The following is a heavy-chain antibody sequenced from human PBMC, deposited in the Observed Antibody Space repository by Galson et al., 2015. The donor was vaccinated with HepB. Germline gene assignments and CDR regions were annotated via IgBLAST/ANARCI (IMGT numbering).Heavy chain of an antibody. D-gene: IGHD3-10*01. J-gene: IGHJ4*02. CDR1: GSTFTSCG. CDR3: ARETLWFGHFDY. V-gene: IGHV1-18*04. CDR2: ISAYNGNT. Sequence: SVKVSCKASGSTFTSCGISWVRQAPGQGLEWIGWISAYNGNTNYAQKLQGRVTMTTDTSTSTAYMELRSLRSDDTAVYYCARETLWFGHFDYWGQGTLVTVSS.